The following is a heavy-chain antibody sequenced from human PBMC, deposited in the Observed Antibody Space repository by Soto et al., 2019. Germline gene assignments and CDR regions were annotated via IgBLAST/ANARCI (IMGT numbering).Heavy chain of an antibody. V-gene: IGHV1-18*01. CDR2: ISAYNGNT. D-gene: IGHD2-2*01. Sequence: GASVKVSCKASGYTFTSYGISWVRQAPGQGLEWMGWISAYNGNTNYAQKLQGRVTMTTDTSTSTAYMELRSLRSDDTAVYYCARDIVVVPATTEENWFDPWGQGTLVTVSS. CDR1: GYTFTSYG. CDR3: ARDIVVVPATTEENWFDP. J-gene: IGHJ5*02.